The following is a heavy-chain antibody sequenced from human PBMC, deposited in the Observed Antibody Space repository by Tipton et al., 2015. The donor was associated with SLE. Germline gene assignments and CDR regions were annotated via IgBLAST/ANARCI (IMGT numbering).Heavy chain of an antibody. CDR1: GGSISSYY. D-gene: IGHD5-12*01. V-gene: IGHV4-4*08. J-gene: IGHJ4*02. Sequence: TLSLTCTVSGGSISSYYWSWIRQPLGKGLEWIGYIYTSGSTNYNPSLKSRVTISVDTSKNQFSLKLSSVTAADTAVYYCARGGYSGYDPSGSGSFDYWGQGTLVTVSS. CDR3: ARGGYSGYDPSGSGSFDY. CDR2: IYTSGST.